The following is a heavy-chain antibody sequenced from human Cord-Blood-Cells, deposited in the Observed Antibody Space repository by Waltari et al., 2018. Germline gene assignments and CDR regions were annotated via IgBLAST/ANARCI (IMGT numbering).Heavy chain of an antibody. CDR1: GCTFTSYA. J-gene: IGHJ2*01. CDR2: INAGNGNT. V-gene: IGHV1-3*01. CDR3: ARVPLAARQSEYWYFDL. D-gene: IGHD6-6*01. Sequence: QVQLVQSGAEVKKPGASVKVSCQASGCTFTSYAMHWVRQAPGQRLEWMGWINAGNGNTKYSQKFQGRVTITRDTSASTAYMELSSLRSEDTAVYYCARVPLAARQSEYWYFDLWGRGTLVTVSS.